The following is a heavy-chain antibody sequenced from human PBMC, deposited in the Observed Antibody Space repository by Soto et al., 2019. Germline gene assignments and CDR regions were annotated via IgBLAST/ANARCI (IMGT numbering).Heavy chain of an antibody. Sequence: SETLSLTCTVSGGSISSCYWSWIRQPPGKGLEWIVYIYYSGNTDYNPSLKSRVTISADTSKNRFSLKLSSVTAADTAVYYCALSVVTEXYFDYWGQGTLXTXS. CDR3: ALSVVTEXYFDY. V-gene: IGHV4-59*01. D-gene: IGHD2-15*01. CDR1: GGSISSCY. CDR2: IYYSGNT. J-gene: IGHJ4*02.